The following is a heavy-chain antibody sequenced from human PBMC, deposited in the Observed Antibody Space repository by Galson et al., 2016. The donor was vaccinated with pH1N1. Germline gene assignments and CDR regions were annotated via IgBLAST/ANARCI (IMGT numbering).Heavy chain of an antibody. CDR2: IKEDGSVT. Sequence: SLRLSCAVSGFTFDSHEMNWVRQAPGKGLEWVANIKEDGSVTYYVDSVKGRFTISRDNCKNSLYLQMVSLRVEDTAVYFCVRAIGAADSSWGQGTLVTVS. CDR3: VRAIGAADSS. V-gene: IGHV3-7*01. CDR1: GFTFDSHE. J-gene: IGHJ4*02. D-gene: IGHD6-13*01.